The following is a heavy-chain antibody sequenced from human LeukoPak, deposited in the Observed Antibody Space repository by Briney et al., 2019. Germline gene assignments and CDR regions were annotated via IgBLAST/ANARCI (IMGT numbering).Heavy chain of an antibody. D-gene: IGHD2-15*01. V-gene: IGHV4-30-4*01. CDR1: GGSISSGDYY. Sequence: SETLSLTCTVSGGSISSGDYYWSWIRQPPGKGLEWIGNIYYSGSTYYNPSLKNRVTISVDTSKNQFSLKLSSVTAADTAVYYCARDYSEYCSGGSCYSYYYYGMDVWGQGTTVTVSS. CDR3: ARDYSEYCSGGSCYSYYYYGMDV. CDR2: IYYSGST. J-gene: IGHJ6*02.